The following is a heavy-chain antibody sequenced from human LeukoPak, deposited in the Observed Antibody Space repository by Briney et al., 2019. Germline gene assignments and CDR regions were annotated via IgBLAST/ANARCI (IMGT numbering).Heavy chain of an antibody. J-gene: IGHJ3*02. CDR2: ISWNSGSI. V-gene: IGHV3-9*01. CDR1: GFTFDDYA. D-gene: IGHD2-15*01. Sequence: PGGSLRLSCAASGFTFDDYAMQWVRQAPGKGLEWVSGISWNSGSIGYADSVKGRFTISRDNAKNSLYLQMNSLRAEDTALYYCAKDTRSGERGAFDIWGQGTMVTVSS. CDR3: AKDTRSGERGAFDI.